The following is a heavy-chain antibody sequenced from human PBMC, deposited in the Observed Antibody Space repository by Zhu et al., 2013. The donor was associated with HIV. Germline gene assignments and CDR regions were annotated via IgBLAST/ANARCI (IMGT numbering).Heavy chain of an antibody. CDR3: ASGVSGSLRTWFDP. Sequence: VQLQESGPGLVKPSETLSLTCTVSGYSISSGYYWGWIRQPPGKGLEWIGSIYHSGSTYYNPSLKSRVTISVDTSENQFSLKLSSVTAADTAVYYCASGVSGSLRTWFDPWGQGTLVTVSS. J-gene: IGHJ5*02. V-gene: IGHV4-38-2*02. CDR1: GYSISSGYY. D-gene: IGHD3-16*01. CDR2: IYHSGST.